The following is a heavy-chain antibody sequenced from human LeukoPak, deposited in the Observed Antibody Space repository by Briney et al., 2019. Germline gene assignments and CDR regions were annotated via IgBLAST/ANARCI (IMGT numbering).Heavy chain of an antibody. D-gene: IGHD3/OR15-3a*01. CDR2: IKQDGSDK. Sequence: PGGSLRLSCAASGFTFSSYWMTWVRQAPGKGLEWVASIKQDGSDKYYVDSVKGRFTISRDNAKNSVYLQMNSLRVEDTAVFYCARDSGTGWNYWGQGTLVTVSS. CDR1: GFTFSSYW. CDR3: ARDSGTGWNY. V-gene: IGHV3-7*01. J-gene: IGHJ4*02.